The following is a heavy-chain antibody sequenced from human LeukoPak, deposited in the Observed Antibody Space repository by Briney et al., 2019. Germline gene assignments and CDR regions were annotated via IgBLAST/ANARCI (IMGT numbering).Heavy chain of an antibody. J-gene: IGHJ2*01. CDR3: ARVVPAAARIFDL. CDR2: IYTSGGP. CDR1: GGSISTGRYY. V-gene: IGHV4-61*02. Sequence: SEALSLTRTVPGGSISTGRYYSSWIRHPARKGLEWIGRIYTSGGPNYNPSLKSRVTTSVETPKNQFTLKLSSVTAADRPENNCARVVPAAARIFDLWGRGTLVTVSS. D-gene: IGHD2-2*01.